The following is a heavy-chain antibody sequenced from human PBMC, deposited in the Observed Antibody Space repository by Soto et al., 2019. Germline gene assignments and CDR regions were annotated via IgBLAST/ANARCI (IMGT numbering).Heavy chain of an antibody. CDR2: VYDTWST. J-gene: IGHJ6*01. CDR3: VRQGIGFLHGLVDV. CDR1: SGPNTSHN. D-gene: IGHD3-10*01. Sequence: QVQVQQSGPGLVKPSETLSLTCTVSSGPNTSHNWGWIRQPPGRGLEWIGYVYDTWSTSYNPSLKSRVTVSADTSTNRISLTLRFVTAADTAVYYCVRQGIGFLHGLVDVWGQGTTVIVSS. V-gene: IGHV4-59*08.